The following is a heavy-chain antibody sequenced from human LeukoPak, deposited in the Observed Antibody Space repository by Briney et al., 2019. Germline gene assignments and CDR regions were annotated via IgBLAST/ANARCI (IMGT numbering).Heavy chain of an antibody. CDR2: IKQGGSEK. J-gene: IGHJ4*02. CDR3: ASSPWLARALDY. Sequence: GGSLRLSCAASGFTFSSYWMSWVRQAPGKGLEWVANIKQGGSEKYYVDSVKGRFTISRDNAKNSLYLQMNSLRAEDTAVYYCASSPWLARALDYWGQGTLVTVSS. D-gene: IGHD3-22*01. V-gene: IGHV3-7*01. CDR1: GFTFSSYW.